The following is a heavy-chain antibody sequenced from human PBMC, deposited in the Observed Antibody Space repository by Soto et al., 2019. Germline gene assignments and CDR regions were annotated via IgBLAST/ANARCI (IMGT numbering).Heavy chain of an antibody. Sequence: GGSLRLSCAASGFVFADYGVHWVRQAPGKGLEWVAVISFDGTNKFYADSVKGRFTISRDNSNNTLYLQMSSLRTEDTAVYYCAKDTLYPVVSYFYYGLDVWGQGTTVTVSS. CDR1: GFVFADYG. D-gene: IGHD2-8*01. V-gene: IGHV3-30*18. CDR3: AKDTLYPVVSYFYYGLDV. J-gene: IGHJ6*02. CDR2: ISFDGTNK.